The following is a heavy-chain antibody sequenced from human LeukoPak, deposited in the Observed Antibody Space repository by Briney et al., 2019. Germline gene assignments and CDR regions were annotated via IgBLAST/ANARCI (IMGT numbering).Heavy chain of an antibody. CDR1: GFTFRSYA. CDR3: AKTRIVGATTRYYNWFDP. CDR2: ISGSGGST. V-gene: IGHV3-23*01. Sequence: GGSLRLSCAASGFTFRSYAMSWVRQAPGKGLEWVSAISGSGGSTYYADSVKGRFTISRDNSKNTLYLQMNSLRAEDTAVYYCAKTRIVGATTRYYNWFDPWGQGTLVTVSS. D-gene: IGHD1-26*01. J-gene: IGHJ5*02.